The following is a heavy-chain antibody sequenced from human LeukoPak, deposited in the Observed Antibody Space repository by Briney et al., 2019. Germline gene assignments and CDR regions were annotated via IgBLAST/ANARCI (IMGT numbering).Heavy chain of an antibody. CDR3: ATSEYSSGWYFFDY. J-gene: IGHJ4*02. Sequence: GGSLRLSCAASGFTFSSYAMSWVRQAPGKGLEWVSAISGSGGSTYYADSVKGRFTISRDNSKSTLYLQMNSLRAEDTAVYYCATSEYSSGWYFFDYWGQGTLVTVSS. D-gene: IGHD6-19*01. V-gene: IGHV3-23*01. CDR2: ISGSGGST. CDR1: GFTFSSYA.